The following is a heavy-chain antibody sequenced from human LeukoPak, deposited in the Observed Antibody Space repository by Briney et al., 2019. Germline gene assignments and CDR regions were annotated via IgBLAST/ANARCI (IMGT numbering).Heavy chain of an antibody. CDR1: GFTFSSYS. CDR2: ISCSSSCI. Sequence: GGSLRLSCAASGFTFSSYSLNWVRQAPGKGPEWVSSISCSSSCIGYADSVKGRFTISRDNAKNSLYLQMNSLRAEDTALYYCAKARGIAAAGTYFDYWGQGTLVTVSS. D-gene: IGHD6-13*01. V-gene: IGHV3-21*04. CDR3: AKARGIAAAGTYFDY. J-gene: IGHJ4*02.